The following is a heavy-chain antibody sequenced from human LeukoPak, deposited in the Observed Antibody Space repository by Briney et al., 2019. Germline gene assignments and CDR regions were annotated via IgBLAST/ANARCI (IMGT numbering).Heavy chain of an antibody. J-gene: IGHJ4*02. CDR3: ARPFHPLGY. D-gene: IGHD2/OR15-2a*01. Sequence: PGESLQISCQGSGSSFTSYWIGWVRQLPGKGLEWMGIIYPGDSDTRYSPSFQGQVTISADKSISTAYLQWSSLKASDTAMYYCARPFHPLGYWGQGTLVTVSS. CDR2: IYPGDSDT. V-gene: IGHV5-51*01. CDR1: GSSFTSYW.